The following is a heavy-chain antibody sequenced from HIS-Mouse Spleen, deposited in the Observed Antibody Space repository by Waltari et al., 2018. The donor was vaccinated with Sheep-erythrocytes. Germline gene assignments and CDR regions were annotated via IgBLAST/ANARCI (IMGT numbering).Heavy chain of an antibody. CDR2: ISSSSSYI. D-gene: IGHD1-26*01. Sequence: EVQLVESGGGLVKPGGSLRLSCAASGFTFSSYSMNWLRQAPGKGREWVAHISSSSSYIYYADSVKGRLTISRDNAKNSLYLQMNSLRAEDTAVYYCARVASGATFDYWGQGTLVTVSS. CDR3: ARVASGATFDY. V-gene: IGHV3-21*01. J-gene: IGHJ4*02. CDR1: GFTFSSYS.